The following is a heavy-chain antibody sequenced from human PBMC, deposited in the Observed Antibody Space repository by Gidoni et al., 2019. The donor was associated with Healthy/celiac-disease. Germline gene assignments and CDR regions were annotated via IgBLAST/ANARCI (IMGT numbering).Heavy chain of an antibody. CDR3: ARALEPRPDYYYYGMDV. Sequence: EVQLVESGGGLVQPGGSLRLSCAASGFTFSSYSMNWVRQAPGKGLEWVSYISSSSSTIYYADSVKGRFTISRDKAKNSLYLQMNSLRDEDTAVYYCARALEPRPDYYYYGMDVWGQGTTVTVSS. J-gene: IGHJ6*02. V-gene: IGHV3-48*02. CDR2: ISSSSSTI. CDR1: GFTFSSYS.